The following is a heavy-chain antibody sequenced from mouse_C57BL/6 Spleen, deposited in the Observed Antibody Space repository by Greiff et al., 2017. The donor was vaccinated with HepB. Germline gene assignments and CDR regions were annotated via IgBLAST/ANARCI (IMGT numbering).Heavy chain of an antibody. J-gene: IGHJ3*01. CDR2: IYPGSGST. Sequence: QVQLQQPGAELVKPGASVKMSCKASGYTFTSYWITWVKQRPGQGLEWIGDIYPGSGSTNYNEKFKSKATLTVDTSSSTAYMQLSSLTSEDSAVYYCARGGKNWDKEGFAYWGQGTLVTVSA. CDR1: GYTFTSYW. CDR3: ARGGKNWDKEGFAY. D-gene: IGHD4-1*01. V-gene: IGHV1-55*01.